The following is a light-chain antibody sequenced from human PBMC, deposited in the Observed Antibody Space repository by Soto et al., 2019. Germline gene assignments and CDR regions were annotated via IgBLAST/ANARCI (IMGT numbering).Light chain of an antibody. J-gene: IGLJ1*01. CDR2: DVT. Sequence: QSALAQPRSVSGSPGQSVTISCTGTSSDVGGYNYVSWYQQHPGKAPKLMIYDVTTRPSGVPDRFSGSKSGNTASLTISGLQAEDEADYYCSSHAGSSVVFGTGTKVTAL. V-gene: IGLV2-11*01. CDR1: SSDVGGYNY. CDR3: SSHAGSSVV.